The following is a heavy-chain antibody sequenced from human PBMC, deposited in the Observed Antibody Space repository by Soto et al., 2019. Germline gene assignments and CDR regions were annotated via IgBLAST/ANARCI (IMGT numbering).Heavy chain of an antibody. V-gene: IGHV1-69*13. J-gene: IGHJ5*02. D-gene: IGHD3-22*01. CDR3: ARGNYDSSGKPNWFDP. CDR1: GGTFSSYA. CDR2: IIPIFGTA. Sequence: SVKVSCKASGGTFSSYAISWVRQAPGQGLEWMGGIIPIFGTANYAQKFQGRVTITADESTSTAYMELSSLRSEDTAVYYCARGNYDSSGKPNWFDPWGQGTLVTVSS.